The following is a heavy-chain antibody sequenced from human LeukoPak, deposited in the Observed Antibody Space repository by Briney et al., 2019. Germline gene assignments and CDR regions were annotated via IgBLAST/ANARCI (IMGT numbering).Heavy chain of an antibody. Sequence: ASVKVSCKASGYTFTSYGISWVRQAPGQGLEWMGWISAYNGNTNYAQKLQGRVTMTTDTSTSTAYMELRSLRSDDTAVYYCARDRAGYYYDSSGYNYWGQGTLVTVSS. D-gene: IGHD3-22*01. V-gene: IGHV1-18*01. CDR2: ISAYNGNT. J-gene: IGHJ4*02. CDR3: ARDRAGYYYDSSGYNY. CDR1: GYTFTSYG.